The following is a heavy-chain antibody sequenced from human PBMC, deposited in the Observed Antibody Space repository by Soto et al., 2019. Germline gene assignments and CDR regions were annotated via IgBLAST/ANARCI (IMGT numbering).Heavy chain of an antibody. V-gene: IGHV3-23*01. CDR3: AKAKNDYNWDNRPPFDY. CDR2: ISANDVGT. D-gene: IGHD1-20*01. CDR1: GFTLRNYA. Sequence: GGSLRLSCEASGFTLRNYAMAWIRQAPGKGLEWVSLISANDVGTYYAESVKTRFTISTDQSRNTVYLQMDSLRADDTAIYYCAKAKNDYNWDNRPPFDYWGQGTLVTVSS. J-gene: IGHJ4*02.